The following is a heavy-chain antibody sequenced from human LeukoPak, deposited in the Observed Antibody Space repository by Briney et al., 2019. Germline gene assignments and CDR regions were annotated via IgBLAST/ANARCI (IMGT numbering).Heavy chain of an antibody. CDR1: GGSISTYY. Sequence: SETLSLSCTVSGGSISTYYWSWIRQPPGKGLEWIGYIYYSGSTNYNPSLKSRVCISVDRSKNQFSLRLSSVTAADTAVYFCASVPYDSSGYAPFDYWGQGTLVTVSS. V-gene: IGHV4-59*01. D-gene: IGHD3-22*01. CDR2: IYYSGST. CDR3: ASVPYDSSGYAPFDY. J-gene: IGHJ4*02.